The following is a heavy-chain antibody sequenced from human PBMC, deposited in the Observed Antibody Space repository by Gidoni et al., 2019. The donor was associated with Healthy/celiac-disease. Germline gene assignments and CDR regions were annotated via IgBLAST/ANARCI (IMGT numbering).Heavy chain of an antibody. CDR2: ISAYNGNT. CDR3: ARDWGLTMVQGAPMDV. V-gene: IGHV1-18*01. J-gene: IGHJ6*02. Sequence: QVQLVQSGAEVKKPGASVKVSCKASGYTFTSYGISWVRQAPGQGLEWMGWISAYNGNTNYAQKLQGRVTMTTDTSTSTADMELRSLRSDDTAVYYCARDWGLTMVQGAPMDVWGQGTTVTVSS. CDR1: GYTFTSYG. D-gene: IGHD3-10*01.